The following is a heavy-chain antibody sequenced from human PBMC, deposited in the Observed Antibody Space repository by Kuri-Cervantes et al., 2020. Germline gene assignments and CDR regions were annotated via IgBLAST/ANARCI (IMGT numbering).Heavy chain of an antibody. D-gene: IGHD2-2*01. Sequence: ASVKVSCKASGCTFSSYTISWVRQAPGQGLEWMGWMNPNSGNTGYAQKFQGRVTMTKNTSISTAYMELSSLRSDDTAVYYCARVRSTTRMDARGAFDLWGQGTGVTVSS. J-gene: IGHJ3*01. V-gene: IGHV1-8*02. CDR2: MNPNSGNT. CDR1: GCTFSSYT. CDR3: ARVRSTTRMDARGAFDL.